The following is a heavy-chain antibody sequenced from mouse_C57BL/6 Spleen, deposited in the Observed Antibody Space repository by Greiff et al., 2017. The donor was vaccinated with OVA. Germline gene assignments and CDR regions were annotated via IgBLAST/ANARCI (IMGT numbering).Heavy chain of an antibody. CDR2: IHPNSGST. D-gene: IGHD2-12*01. V-gene: IGHV1-64*01. J-gene: IGHJ3*01. CDR3: ARDDEGTAWFAY. CDR1: GYTFTSYW. Sequence: QVQLQQPGAELVKPGASVKLSCKASGYTFTSYWMHWVKQRPGQGLEWIGMIHPNSGSTNYNEKFKSKATLTVDKSSSTAYMQLSSLTSEDSAVYYCARDDEGTAWFAYWGQGTLVTVSA.